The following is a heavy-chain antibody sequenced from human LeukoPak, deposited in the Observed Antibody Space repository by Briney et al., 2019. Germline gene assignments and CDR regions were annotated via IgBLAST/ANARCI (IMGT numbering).Heavy chain of an antibody. D-gene: IGHD2-15*01. J-gene: IGHJ4*02. Sequence: ASVKVSCKASGYTFTGYYIHWVRQAPGQGLEWMGNINPGGERTTYAQKFQGRVTVTRDTSTSTVYMELNSLRSEDTAVYYCARDNTGSGGWTGLGYWGQGTLVTVSS. CDR2: INPGGERT. V-gene: IGHV1-46*01. CDR1: GYTFTGYY. CDR3: ARDNTGSGGWTGLGY.